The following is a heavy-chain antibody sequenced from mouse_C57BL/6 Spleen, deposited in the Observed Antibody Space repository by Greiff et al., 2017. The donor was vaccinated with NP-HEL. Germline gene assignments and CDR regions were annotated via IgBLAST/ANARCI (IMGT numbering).Heavy chain of an antibody. V-gene: IGHV5-4*03. CDR2: ISDGGSYT. J-gene: IGHJ1*03. CDR3: ARRYYYGSSYDV. D-gene: IGHD1-1*01. CDR1: GFTFSSYA. Sequence: DVKLVESGGGLVKPGGSLKLSCAASGFTFSSYAMSWVRQTPEKRLEWVATISDGGSYTYYPDNVKGRFTISRDNAKNNLYLQMSHLKSEDTAMYYCARRYYYGSSYDVWGTGTTVTVSS.